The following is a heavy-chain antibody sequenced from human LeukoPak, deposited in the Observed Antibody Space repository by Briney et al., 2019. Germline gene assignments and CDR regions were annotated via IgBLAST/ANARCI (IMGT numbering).Heavy chain of an antibody. V-gene: IGHV4-39*01. Sequence: SETLSLTCTVSGGSISSSSYYWGWIRQPPGKGLEWIGSIYYSGSTYYNPSLKSRVTISVDTSKNQFSLKLSSVTAADTAVYYCPRHRAPTVIVWFDPWVQGTLVTVSS. CDR2: IYYSGST. D-gene: IGHD2/OR15-2a*01. J-gene: IGHJ5*02. CDR1: GGSISSSSYY. CDR3: PRHRAPTVIVWFDP.